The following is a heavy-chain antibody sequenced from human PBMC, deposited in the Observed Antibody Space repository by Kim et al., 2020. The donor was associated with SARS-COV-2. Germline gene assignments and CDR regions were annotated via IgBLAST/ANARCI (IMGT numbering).Heavy chain of an antibody. CDR1: GFTFSSYA. Sequence: GGSLRLSCAASGFTFSSYAMNWVRQAPGKGLEWVSVISGSGGSTDYAASAKGRFAISRDSPKNTLYLQMNSLGAEDTAVYYCAKSSTPARYFDRGGRGTLGTVSS. V-gene: IGHV3-23*01. D-gene: IGHD4-4*01. CDR3: AKSSTPARYFDR. J-gene: IGHJ2*01. CDR2: ISGSGGST.